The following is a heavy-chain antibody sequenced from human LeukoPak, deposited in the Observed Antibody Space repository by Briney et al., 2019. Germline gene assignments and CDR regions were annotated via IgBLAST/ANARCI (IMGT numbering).Heavy chain of an antibody. J-gene: IGHJ4*02. Sequence: SGTLSLTCAVSGGSISSSNWWSWVRQPPGKGLEWIGEIYHSGSTYYNPSLESRVTIFVDTSKNQFSLKLSSVTAADTAVFYCATGGSYLIFDYWGQGTLVTVSS. V-gene: IGHV4-4*02. CDR3: ATGGSYLIFDY. CDR2: IYHSGST. CDR1: GGSISSSNW. D-gene: IGHD3-10*01.